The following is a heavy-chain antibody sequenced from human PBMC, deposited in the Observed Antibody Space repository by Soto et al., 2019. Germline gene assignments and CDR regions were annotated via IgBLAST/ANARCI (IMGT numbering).Heavy chain of an antibody. V-gene: IGHV3-21*01. CDR3: AKGGGITGVYSMDV. Sequence: EVQLVESGGGLVKPGESLRLACAASGFTFSHYSMNWVRQAPGKGLEWVSSMSSTGSFMYYADSVKGRFTISRDSAKESQYTQMNNPRGEDTAVYYCAKGGGITGVYSMDVWGKGTTVIVSS. CDR2: MSSTGSFM. CDR1: GFTFSHYS. D-gene: IGHD2-8*02. J-gene: IGHJ6*03.